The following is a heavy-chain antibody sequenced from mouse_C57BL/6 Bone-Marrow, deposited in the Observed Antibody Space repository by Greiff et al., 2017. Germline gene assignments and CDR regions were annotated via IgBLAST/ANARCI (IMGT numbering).Heavy chain of an antibody. D-gene: IGHD1-1*01. CDR1: GYTFTSYW. J-gene: IGHJ1*03. Sequence: VQLQEPGTELVKPGASVKLSCKASGYTFTSYWMHWVKQRPGQGLEWIGNINPSNGGTNYNEKFKSKATLTVDKSSSTAYMQLSSLTSEDSAVXYCGRHYGSSYGYWYFDVWGTGTTVTVSS. CDR3: GRHYGSSYGYWYFDV. CDR2: INPSNGGT. V-gene: IGHV1-53*01.